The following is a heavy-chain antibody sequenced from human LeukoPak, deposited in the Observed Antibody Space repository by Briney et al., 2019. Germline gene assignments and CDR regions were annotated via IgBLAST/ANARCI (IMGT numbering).Heavy chain of an antibody. V-gene: IGHV3-21*04. CDR2: ISSSSSYI. D-gene: IGHD6-19*01. CDR1: GFTFSSYS. CDR3: AKASGWYYMDV. Sequence: GGSLRLSCAASGFTFSSYSMNWVRQAPGKGLEWVSSISSSSSYIYYADSVKGRFTISRDNAKNSLYLQMNSLRAEDMALYYCAKASGWYYMDVWGKGTTVTVSS. J-gene: IGHJ6*03.